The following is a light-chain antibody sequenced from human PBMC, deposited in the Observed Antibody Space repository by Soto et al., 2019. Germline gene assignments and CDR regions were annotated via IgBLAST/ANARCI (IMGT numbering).Light chain of an antibody. Sequence: IGMSKSPATLSVKKRERATLSCRASQSVSSNLAWYQQKPGQAPRLLIYGASTRATGIPARFSGSGSGTEFTLTINSLQSEDFAVYYCQPSDNLPLTFGGGTKVDIK. V-gene: IGKV3D-15*01. J-gene: IGKJ4*01. CDR2: GAS. CDR1: QSVSSN. CDR3: QPSDNLPLT.